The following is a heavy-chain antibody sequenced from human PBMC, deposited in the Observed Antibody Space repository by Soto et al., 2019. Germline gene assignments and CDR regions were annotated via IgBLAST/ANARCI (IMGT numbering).Heavy chain of an antibody. Sequence: EVQLLESGGGLVQPGGSLRLSCAASGFTFSTYAMAWVRQAPGKGLEWVSSISSSSGSTFYADSVKGRFTISRDNSENSLSLPMASRRAADTAVYYCATKPLKGPLRSAYCSQGTMVTLSS. CDR3: ATKPLKGPLRSAY. CDR1: GFTFSTYA. V-gene: IGHV3-23*01. J-gene: IGHJ4*02. CDR2: ISSSSGST.